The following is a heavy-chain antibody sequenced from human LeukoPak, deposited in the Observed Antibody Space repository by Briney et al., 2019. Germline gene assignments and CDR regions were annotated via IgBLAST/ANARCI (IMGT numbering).Heavy chain of an antibody. Sequence: PGGSLRLSCAASGFTVSSNYMSWVRQAPGKGLEWVSIIYSSGSTYYADSVKGRFTISRDNSKNMLSLQMNGLRAENSAVYYYARVIVGTASDAYDAFDIWGQGTMVTVSS. CDR3: ARVIVGTASDAYDAFDI. CDR1: GFTVSSNY. V-gene: IGHV3-66*01. J-gene: IGHJ3*02. D-gene: IGHD2-21*02. CDR2: IYSSGST.